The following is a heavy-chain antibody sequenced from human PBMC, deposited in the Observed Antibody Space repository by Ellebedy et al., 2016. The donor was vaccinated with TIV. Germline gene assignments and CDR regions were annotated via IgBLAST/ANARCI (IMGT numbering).Heavy chain of an antibody. CDR2: ISGSGGST. Sequence: GESLKISXAASGFTFSSYAMSWVRQAPGKGLEWVSAISGSGGSTYYADSVKGRFTISRDNSKNTLYLQINSLRAEDTAVYYCAKGRRGPDDWGQGTLVTVSS. CDR1: GFTFSSYA. J-gene: IGHJ4*02. V-gene: IGHV3-23*01. CDR3: AKGRRGPDD. D-gene: IGHD3-10*01.